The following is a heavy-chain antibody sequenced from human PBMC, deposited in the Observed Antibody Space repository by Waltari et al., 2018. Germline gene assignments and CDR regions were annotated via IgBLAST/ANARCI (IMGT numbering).Heavy chain of an antibody. D-gene: IGHD3-10*01. V-gene: IGHV4-31*03. CDR3: ARGNRFGELLNYFDY. J-gene: IGHJ4*02. Sequence: QVQLQESGPGLVKPSQTLSLTCTVSGGSISRGGYYWSWIREPPGKGLEWIGYIYYSGSTYYNPSLKSRVTVSVDTSKNQFSLKLSSVTAADTAVYYCARGNRFGELLNYFDYWGQGTLVTVSS. CDR2: IYYSGST. CDR1: GGSISRGGYY.